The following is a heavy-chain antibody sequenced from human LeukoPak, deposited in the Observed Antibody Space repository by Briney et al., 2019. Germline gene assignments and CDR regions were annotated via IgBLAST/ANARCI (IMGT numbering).Heavy chain of an antibody. CDR1: GGSISSYY. D-gene: IGHD3-22*01. J-gene: IGHJ4*02. Sequence: SETLSLTCTVSGGSISSYYWSWIRQPPGKGLEWIGYIYYSGSTNYNPSLKSRVTISVDTSKNQFSLKLSSVTAADTAVYYCARGGYYHDTSGYTLFDSWGQGTLVTVSS. V-gene: IGHV4-59*12. CDR3: ARGGYYHDTSGYTLFDS. CDR2: IYYSGST.